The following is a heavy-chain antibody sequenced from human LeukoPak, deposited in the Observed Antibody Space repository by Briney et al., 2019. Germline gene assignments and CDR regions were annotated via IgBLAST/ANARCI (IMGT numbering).Heavy chain of an antibody. CDR3: ARGTVAGTFDY. V-gene: IGHV3-11*01. Sequence: GSLRLSCAGSGFTFRDYYMSWLRPAPGKGLEWVSDLSSRGDIISYADSVKGRFTISRDNAKNSLYLQINSLRAGDTAVYYCARGTVAGTFDYWGQGTLVTVSS. D-gene: IGHD6-19*01. J-gene: IGHJ4*02. CDR1: GFTFRDYY. CDR2: LSSRGDII.